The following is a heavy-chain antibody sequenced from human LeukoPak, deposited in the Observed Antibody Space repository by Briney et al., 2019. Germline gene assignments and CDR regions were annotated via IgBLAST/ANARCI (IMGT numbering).Heavy chain of an antibody. J-gene: IGHJ3*02. D-gene: IGHD2-15*01. Sequence: PGGSLRLSCAASEFTVSSNCMSWVRQASGKGLEWVSVIYNSGSTYYADSVKGRFTISRDKSKNTLHLQMNSLRAEDTAVYYCVRQGWRYCSGGSCLPGAFDIWGQGTMVTVSS. CDR3: VRQGWRYCSGGSCLPGAFDI. CDR1: EFTVSSNC. V-gene: IGHV3-66*04. CDR2: IYNSGST.